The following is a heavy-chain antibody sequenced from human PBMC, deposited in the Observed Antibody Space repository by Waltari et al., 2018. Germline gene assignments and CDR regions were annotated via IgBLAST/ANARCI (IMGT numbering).Heavy chain of an antibody. Sequence: QVQLVQSGAEVKKPGASVKIACKASGYMFTHYSMYWGRQAPGQGLGWRGWINPTSGGPSHAKKFQGRVPMARDTSISTAYMGLTRLRSADTAVYFCARRKGYCTSSTCPPVQGYFGYWGQGTLVTVSS. CDR3: ARRKGYCTSSTCPPVQGYFGY. J-gene: IGHJ4*02. CDR1: GYMFTHYS. CDR2: INPTSGGP. D-gene: IGHD2-2*01. V-gene: IGHV1-2*02.